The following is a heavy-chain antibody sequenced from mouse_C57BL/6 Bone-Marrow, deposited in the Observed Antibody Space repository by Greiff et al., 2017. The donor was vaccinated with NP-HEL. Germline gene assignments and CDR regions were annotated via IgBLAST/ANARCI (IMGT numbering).Heavy chain of an antibody. V-gene: IGHV4-1*01. J-gene: IGHJ1*03. CDR1: GVDFSRYW. CDR3: ARGYYYGSRDWYFDV. Sequence: AASGVDFSRYWMSWVRRAPGKGLEWIGEINPDSSTINYAPSLKDKFIISRDNAKNTLYLQMSKVRSEDTALYYCARGYYYGSRDWYFDVWGTGTTVTVSS. CDR2: INPDSSTI. D-gene: IGHD1-1*01.